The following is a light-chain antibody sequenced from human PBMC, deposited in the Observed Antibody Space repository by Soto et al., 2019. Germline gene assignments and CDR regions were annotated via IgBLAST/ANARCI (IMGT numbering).Light chain of an antibody. CDR1: QIAGTN. J-gene: IGKJ1*01. V-gene: IGKV3-15*01. Sequence: EIVMTQSPATLTVSPGERATLSCRASQIAGTNLAWYQQKPGQAPRLLIHGAFTRATGIPARFSGSGSGTEFTLTISSLQSEDFAVFYCQQYNQWPITFGQGTKVDIK. CDR2: GAF. CDR3: QQYNQWPIT.